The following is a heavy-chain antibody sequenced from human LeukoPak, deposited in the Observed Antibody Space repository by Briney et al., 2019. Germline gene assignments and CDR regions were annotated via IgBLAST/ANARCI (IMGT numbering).Heavy chain of an antibody. Sequence: GRSLRLSCAASGFTFSSYCMHWVRQAPGKGLEWVAAISYDGSNKYYADSVKGRFSVSRDNSKNTLYLQMNSLRPEDTAVYYCARDHQLQNGNWFDPWGQGTLVTVSS. CDR1: GFTFSSYC. CDR3: ARDHQLQNGNWFDP. J-gene: IGHJ5*02. D-gene: IGHD2-2*01. V-gene: IGHV3-30*03. CDR2: ISYDGSNK.